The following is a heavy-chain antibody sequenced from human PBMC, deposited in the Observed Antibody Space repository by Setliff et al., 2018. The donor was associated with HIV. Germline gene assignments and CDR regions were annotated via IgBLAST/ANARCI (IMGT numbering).Heavy chain of an antibody. CDR3: ARGLETTNYLLSGAFDF. V-gene: IGHV4-4*07. D-gene: IGHD1-1*01. CDR2: IFASGST. J-gene: IGHJ3*01. CDR1: GGSFSSYH. Sequence: PSETLSLTCTVSGGSFSSYHWSWIRHPAGKGLEWIGHIFASGSTKYNPSLESRVTMSVDTSRTQFSLKLSSLTAADTAVYYCARGLETTNYLLSGAFDFWGQGAMVTVSS.